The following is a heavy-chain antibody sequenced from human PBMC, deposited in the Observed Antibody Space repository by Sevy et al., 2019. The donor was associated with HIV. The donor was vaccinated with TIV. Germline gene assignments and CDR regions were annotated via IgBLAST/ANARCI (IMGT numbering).Heavy chain of an antibody. V-gene: IGHV3-7*01. CDR3: LHDTIGRFDS. CDR1: GFTFSAYW. CDR2: IEGDGSDK. Sequence: GGSLRLSCAASGFTFSAYWMNWVRQAPGKGLEWVANIEGDGSDKHYVDSVEGRFTISRDNGKNLLYLQMNSLRVEDTAVYYCLHDTIGRFDSWGQGTLVTVSS. D-gene: IGHD3-16*01. J-gene: IGHJ4*02.